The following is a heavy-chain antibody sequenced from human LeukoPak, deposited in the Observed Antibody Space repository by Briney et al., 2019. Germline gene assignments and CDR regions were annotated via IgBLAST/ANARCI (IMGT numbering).Heavy chain of an antibody. Sequence: ASVKVSCKASGYTCTDYYMHWVRQAPGQGLAWMGRINPNSGGTSYAQKFQGGVTMTRDTSISTAYMELSRLRSDDTAVYYCARGGNSAYSIGYWGQGTLVTVSS. V-gene: IGHV1-2*06. CDR2: INPNSGGT. D-gene: IGHD3-22*01. CDR3: ARGGNSAYSIGY. CDR1: GYTCTDYY. J-gene: IGHJ4*02.